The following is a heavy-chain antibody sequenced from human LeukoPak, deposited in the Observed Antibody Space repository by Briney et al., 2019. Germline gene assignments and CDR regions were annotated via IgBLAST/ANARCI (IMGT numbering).Heavy chain of an antibody. CDR2: ISSSGSTS. CDR3: ARAITYYYDSSGQRTRTAAFHI. CDR1: GFTFSSYE. D-gene: IGHD3-22*01. V-gene: IGHV3-48*03. Sequence: GGSLRLSCAASGFTFSSYEMNWVRQAPGKGLEWVSYISSSGSTSYYADSMKGRFTSSRDNAKNTLYLQMNSLRAEDTAVYFCARAITYYYDSSGQRTRTAAFHIWGQGTMVTVSS. J-gene: IGHJ3*02.